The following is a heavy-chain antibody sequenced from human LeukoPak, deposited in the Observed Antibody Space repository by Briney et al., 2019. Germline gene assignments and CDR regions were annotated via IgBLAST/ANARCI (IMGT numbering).Heavy chain of an antibody. CDR2: IHHSGSI. J-gene: IGHJ4*02. Sequence: SGTLSLTCAVSGGSISSSSYYWGWIRQPPGKGLEWIGEIHHSGSIKYNPSLESRATISIDTSKNQFSLKVTSVTAADTAIYYCVRHSPGSRGIDYWAQGTLVTVSS. CDR1: GGSISSSSYY. CDR3: VRHSPGSRGIDY. D-gene: IGHD6-25*01. V-gene: IGHV4-39*01.